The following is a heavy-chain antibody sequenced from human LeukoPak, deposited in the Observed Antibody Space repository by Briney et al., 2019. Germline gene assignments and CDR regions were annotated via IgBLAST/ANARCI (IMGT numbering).Heavy chain of an antibody. D-gene: IGHD6-13*01. Sequence: SETLSLTCTVSGGSISSYYWSWIRQPPGKGLEWIGYMYYGGSSNYNASLKSRVTISVDMSKNQFSLKLSSVTAADTAVYYCARGRGSSWYYFDSWGQGTLVTVSS. CDR1: GGSISSYY. CDR2: MYYGGSS. V-gene: IGHV4-59*01. J-gene: IGHJ4*02. CDR3: ARGRGSSWYYFDS.